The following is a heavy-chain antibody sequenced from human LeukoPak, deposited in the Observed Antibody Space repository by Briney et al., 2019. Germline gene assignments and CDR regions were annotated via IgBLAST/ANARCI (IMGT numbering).Heavy chain of an antibody. D-gene: IGHD6-25*01. CDR1: GGSISSSNW. J-gene: IGHJ2*01. CDR2: IYHSGST. Sequence: SETLSLTCAVSGGSISSSNWWSWVRQPPGKGLEWIGEIYHSGSTNYNPSLKSRVTISVDKSKNQFSLKLSSVTAADTAVYYCAREGARESSGAPRGYFDLWGRGTLVTVSS. CDR3: AREGARESSGAPRGYFDL. V-gene: IGHV4-4*02.